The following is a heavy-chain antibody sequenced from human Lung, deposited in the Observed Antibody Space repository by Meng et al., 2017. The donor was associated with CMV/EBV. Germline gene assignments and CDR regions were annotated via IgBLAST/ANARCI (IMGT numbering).Heavy chain of an antibody. D-gene: IGHD2-2*01. J-gene: IGHJ3*02. CDR3: AIYCSTTTCPPGHDAFDI. CDR1: GFTFSTYS. V-gene: IGHV3-21*01. CDR2: ITSSSSYI. Sequence: GGSLRLXCAASGFTFSTYSMNWVRQAPGKGLEWVSFITSSSSYIYYADSVRGRLTISRDNAKNSLYLQMNSLRAEDTAVYYCAIYCSTTTCPPGHDAFDIWXQGTXVTVSS.